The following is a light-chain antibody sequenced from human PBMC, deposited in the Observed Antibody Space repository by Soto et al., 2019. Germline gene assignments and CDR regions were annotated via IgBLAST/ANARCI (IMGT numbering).Light chain of an antibody. J-gene: IGLJ7*01. V-gene: IGLV6-57*04. Sequence: NFMLTQPHSVSESPGKTVTISCTRSSGSIASNYVQWYQQRPGSAPTTVIYEDNQRPSGVPDRFSGSIDSSSNSASLTISGLETEDEADYYCQSYDSSNRGVFGGGTQLTVL. CDR3: QSYDSSNRGV. CDR2: EDN. CDR1: SGSIASNY.